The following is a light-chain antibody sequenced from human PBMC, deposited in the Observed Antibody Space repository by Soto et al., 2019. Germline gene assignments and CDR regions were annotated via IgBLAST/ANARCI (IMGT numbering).Light chain of an antibody. CDR2: AAS. CDR1: QGISNY. J-gene: IGKJ1*01. CDR3: QQYYSAHWT. V-gene: IGKV1-27*01. Sequence: DIQMTQSPSSLSASVRDRVTITCRASQGISNYLAWYQQKPGKVPKLLIYAASTLQAGVPSRFSGSGSGTDFTLIISSLQPEDVATYYYQQYYSAHWTFGQGTKVEIK.